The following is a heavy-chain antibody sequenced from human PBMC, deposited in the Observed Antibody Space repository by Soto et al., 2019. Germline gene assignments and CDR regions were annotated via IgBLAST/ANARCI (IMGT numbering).Heavy chain of an antibody. CDR1: GGSISSGDYY. CDR2: IIYSGST. J-gene: IGHJ4*02. D-gene: IGHD1-20*01. V-gene: IGHV4-30-4*01. CDR3: ARWGHARYDPRAYDY. Sequence: QVQLQESGPGLVKPSQTLSLTCTVSGGSISSGDYYWSWILQPPGKGLEWIGYIIYSGSTYYNPSRRSRFTISVDSSNKQFSLKRSCLTVAYAAVYYCARWGHARYDPRAYDYWGQGTLVNFSS.